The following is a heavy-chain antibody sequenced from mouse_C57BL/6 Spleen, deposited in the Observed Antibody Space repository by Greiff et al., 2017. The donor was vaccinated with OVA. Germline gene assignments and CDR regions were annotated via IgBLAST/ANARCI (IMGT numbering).Heavy chain of an antibody. CDR3: ARSRLSDWYFDV. V-gene: IGHV3-6*01. Sequence: EVQLVESGPGLVKPSQSLSLTCSVTGYSITSGYYWNWIRQFPGNKLEWMGYISYDGSNNYNPSLKNRISITRDTSKNQFFLKLNSVTTEDTATDYCARSRLSDWYFDVWGTGTTVTVSS. CDR1: GYSITSGYY. CDR2: ISYDGSN. J-gene: IGHJ1*03.